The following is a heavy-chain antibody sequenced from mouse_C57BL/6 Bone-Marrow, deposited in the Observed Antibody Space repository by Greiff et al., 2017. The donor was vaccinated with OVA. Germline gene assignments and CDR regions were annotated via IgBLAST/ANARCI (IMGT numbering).Heavy chain of an antibody. CDR3: TRTFITTVVAGDYFDY. D-gene: IGHD1-1*01. Sequence: DVKLQESGGGLVQPGGSMKLSCAASGFTFSDAWMDWVRQSPEKGLEWVAEIRNKANNHATYYAESVKGRFTISRDDSKSSVYLQMNSLRAEDTGIYYCTRTFITTVVAGDYFDYWGQGTTLTVSS. J-gene: IGHJ2*01. CDR1: GFTFSDAW. V-gene: IGHV6-6*01. CDR2: IRNKANNHAT.